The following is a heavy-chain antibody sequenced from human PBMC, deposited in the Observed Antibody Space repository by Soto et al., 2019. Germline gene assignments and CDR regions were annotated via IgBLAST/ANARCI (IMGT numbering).Heavy chain of an antibody. V-gene: IGHV4-30-2*01. CDR3: ASSMVRGVPGYFDY. CDR1: GGSISRGVYS. CDR2: IYHSGST. Sequence: TLSLTCAVSGGSISRGVYSWSWIRQPPGKGLEWIGYIYHSGSTYYNPSLKSRVTISVDRSKNQFSLKLSSVTAADTAVYYCASSMVRGVPGYFDYWGQGTLVTVSS. D-gene: IGHD3-10*01. J-gene: IGHJ4*02.